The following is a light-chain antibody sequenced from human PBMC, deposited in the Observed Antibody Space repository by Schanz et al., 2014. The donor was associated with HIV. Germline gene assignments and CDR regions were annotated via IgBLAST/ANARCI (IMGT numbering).Light chain of an antibody. CDR1: QRLSSAY. V-gene: IGKV3-20*01. Sequence: EIVLTQSPGSLSLSPGGRATLSCGASQRLSSAYLAWYQQKRDQPPRLVIYATSTRAVGIPDRFSGSGSGTDFSLTISRLEPEDFAVYYCQQYNNWPPITFGPGTKVDIK. CDR3: QQYNNWPPIT. CDR2: ATS. J-gene: IGKJ3*01.